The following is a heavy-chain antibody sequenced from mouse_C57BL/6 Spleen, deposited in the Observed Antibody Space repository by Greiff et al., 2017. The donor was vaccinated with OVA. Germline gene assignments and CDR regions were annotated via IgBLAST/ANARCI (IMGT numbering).Heavy chain of an antibody. CDR1: GYSFTGYY. V-gene: IGHV1-42*01. CDR2: INPSTGGT. CDR3: ARPFAY. Sequence: EVQRVESGPELVKPGASVKISCKASGYSFTGYYMNWVKQSPEKSLEWIGEINPSTGGTTYNQKFKAKATLTVDKSSSTAYMQLKSLTSEDSAVYYCARPFAYWGQGTLVTVSA. J-gene: IGHJ3*01.